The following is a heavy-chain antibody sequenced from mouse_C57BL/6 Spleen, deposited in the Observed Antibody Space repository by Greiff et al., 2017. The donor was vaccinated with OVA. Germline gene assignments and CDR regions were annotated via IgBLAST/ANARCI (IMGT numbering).Heavy chain of an antibody. J-gene: IGHJ3*01. Sequence: QVQLQQPGAELVKPGASVKMSCKASGYTFTSYWITWVKQRPGQGLEWIGDIYPGSGSTNYNEKFKSKATLTVDKSYRTASMQLSSLTSEDSAVFFCARYPFADWGKGTLVTVAA. CDR3: ARYPFAD. CDR1: GYTFTSYW. CDR2: IYPGSGST. V-gene: IGHV1-55*01.